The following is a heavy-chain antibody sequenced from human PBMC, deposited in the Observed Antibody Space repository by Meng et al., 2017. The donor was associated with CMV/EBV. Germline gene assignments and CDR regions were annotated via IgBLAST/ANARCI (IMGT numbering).Heavy chain of an antibody. D-gene: IGHD3-3*01. CDR3: ARDNRRGGVDY. V-gene: IGHV4-30-4*08. CDR2: IYYSGST. CDR1: GGSISSGDYY. Sequence: QLQLSDSVPGLVKPVQTLSLTCTVSGGSISSGDYYWSWIRQPPGKGLEWIGYIYYSGSTYYNPSLKSRVTISVDTSKNQFSLKLSSVTAADTAVYYCARDNRRGGVDYWGQGTLVTVSS. J-gene: IGHJ4*02.